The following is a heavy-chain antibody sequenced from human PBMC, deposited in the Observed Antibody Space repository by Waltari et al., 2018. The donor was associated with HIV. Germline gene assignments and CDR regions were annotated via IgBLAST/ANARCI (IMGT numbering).Heavy chain of an antibody. CDR3: ARRYCSGGSCPYYFDY. CDR2: INHSGST. CDR1: GGSFSGYY. J-gene: IGHJ4*02. V-gene: IGHV4-34*01. D-gene: IGHD2-15*01. Sequence: QVQLQQSGAGLLKPSETLSLTCAVYGGSFSGYYWSWIRQPPGKGLEWIGEINHSGSTNYNPSLKSRVTISVDTSKNQFSLKLSSVTAADTAVYYCARRYCSGGSCPYYFDYWGQGTLVTVSS.